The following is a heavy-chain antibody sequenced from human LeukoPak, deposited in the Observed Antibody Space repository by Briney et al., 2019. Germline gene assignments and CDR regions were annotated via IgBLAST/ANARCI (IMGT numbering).Heavy chain of an antibody. CDR2: INPSGGST. D-gene: IGHD7-27*01. Sequence: GASVKVSCKASGYTFTSYYMHWVRQAPGQGLEWMGIINPSGGSTTYAQRFQGRVTMTRDLSTSTVYMELSSLRSEDTAVYYCATGIGGTGGFDPWGQGTLVTVSS. J-gene: IGHJ5*02. CDR3: ATGIGGTGGFDP. CDR1: GYTFTSYY. V-gene: IGHV1-46*01.